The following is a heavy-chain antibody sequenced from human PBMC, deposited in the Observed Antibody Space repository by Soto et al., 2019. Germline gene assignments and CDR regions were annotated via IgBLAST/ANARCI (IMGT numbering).Heavy chain of an antibody. D-gene: IGHD1-20*01. CDR1: GFTFSSYG. CDR2: LSGRGGST. V-gene: IGHV3-23*01. J-gene: IGHJ3*02. CDR3: AKLGILAFDI. Sequence: PGGSLRLSCAASGFTFSSYGRSWVRQATGKGLEWVSALSGRGGSTYYADSLKGRFTISRYNSKKPLYPQMNSLRAEDTAVYYCAKLGILAFDIWGQGTMVTVSS.